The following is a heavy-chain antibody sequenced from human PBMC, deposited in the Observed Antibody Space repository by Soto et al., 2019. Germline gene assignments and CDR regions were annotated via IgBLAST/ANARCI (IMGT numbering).Heavy chain of an antibody. V-gene: IGHV1-18*04. CDR2: ISGHNGNT. CDR1: GYTLSNFD. Sequence: QVQLVQSGAEVKKPGASVKVSCKASGYTLSNFDISWVRQAPGQGLEWMAWISGHNGNTNFAQKFQGRVSLTADTSESAACRELRGLRSDDTGVYFCARSTVTHSGGNYSYVMDVWGQGTTVTVSS. J-gene: IGHJ6*02. CDR3: ARSTVTHSGGNYSYVMDV. D-gene: IGHD3-10*01.